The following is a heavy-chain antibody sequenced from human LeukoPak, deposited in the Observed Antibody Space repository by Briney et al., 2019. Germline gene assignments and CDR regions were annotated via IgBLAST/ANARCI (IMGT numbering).Heavy chain of an antibody. D-gene: IGHD6-13*01. Sequence: GASVKVSCKASGGTFSSYAISWVRQAPGQGLEWMGGIIPIFGTANYAQKFQGRVTITADESTSTAYMELSSLRSEDTAVYYRASGHSSSWYYFDYWGQGTLVTVSS. CDR3: ASGHSSSWYYFDY. J-gene: IGHJ4*02. V-gene: IGHV1-69*13. CDR1: GGTFSSYA. CDR2: IIPIFGTA.